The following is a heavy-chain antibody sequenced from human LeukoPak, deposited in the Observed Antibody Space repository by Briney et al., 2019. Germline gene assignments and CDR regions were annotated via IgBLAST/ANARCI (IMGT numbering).Heavy chain of an antibody. CDR1: GYSISSGYY. CDR3: ARIKYSSSWYSFGTVEEQNWFDP. Sequence: PSETLSLTCTVSGYSISSGYYWGWIRQPPGKGLEWIGSIYYSGSTYYNPSLKSRVTISVDTSKNQFSLKLSSVTAADTAVYYCARIKYSSSWYSFGTVEEQNWFDPWGQGTLVTVSS. D-gene: IGHD6-13*01. J-gene: IGHJ5*02. V-gene: IGHV4-38-2*02. CDR2: IYYSGST.